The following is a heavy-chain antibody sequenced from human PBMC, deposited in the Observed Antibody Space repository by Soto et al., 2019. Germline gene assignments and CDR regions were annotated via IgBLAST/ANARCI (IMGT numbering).Heavy chain of an antibody. D-gene: IGHD5-18*01. Sequence: EVQLVESGGGLVKPGGSLRLSCAASGFTFSDAWMSWVRQAPGTGLEWVGRIKSKTDGGTTDYAAPVKGRFTIARDDSKDTLYLQMNSLKTADTAVYYCTTDRGRRAGYAQDYWGQGTLVTVSS. CDR3: TTDRGRRAGYAQDY. CDR2: IKSKTDGGTT. CDR1: GFTFSDAW. V-gene: IGHV3-15*01. J-gene: IGHJ4*02.